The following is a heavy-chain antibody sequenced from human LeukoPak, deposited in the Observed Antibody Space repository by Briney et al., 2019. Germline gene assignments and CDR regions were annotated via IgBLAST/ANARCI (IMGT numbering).Heavy chain of an antibody. CDR1: GDSITSGAYY. V-gene: IGHV4-39*07. D-gene: IGHD4/OR15-4a*01. CDR2: VYYSGSI. J-gene: IGHJ5*02. CDR3: ARRDYAAWFDP. Sequence: LETLCLTCSVSGDSITSGAYYWAWLRQPPGKGLEWIGSVYYSGSIKYNPSLKGRVSISRDMSKNQFSLNLNSVNATDTAVYYCARRDYAAWFDPWGQGTLVTVSS.